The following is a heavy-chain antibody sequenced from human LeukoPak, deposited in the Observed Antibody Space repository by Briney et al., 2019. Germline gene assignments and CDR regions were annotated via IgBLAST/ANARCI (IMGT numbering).Heavy chain of an antibody. D-gene: IGHD3-22*01. CDR2: IYYSGST. V-gene: IGHV4-31*03. CDR3: ARVPYDSSGYRFDY. Sequence: SQTLSLTCTVSGGSISSGGYYWSWLRQHPGKGLEWIGYIYYSGSTYYNPSLKSRVTISVDTSKNQFSLKLSSVTAADTAVYYCARVPYDSSGYRFDYWGQGTLVTVSS. J-gene: IGHJ4*02. CDR1: GGSISSGGYY.